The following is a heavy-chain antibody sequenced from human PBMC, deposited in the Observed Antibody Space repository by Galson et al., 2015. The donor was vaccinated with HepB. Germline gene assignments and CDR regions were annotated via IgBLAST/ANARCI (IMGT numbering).Heavy chain of an antibody. CDR1: GFTFSSYA. Sequence: SLRLSCAASGFTFSSYAMSWVRQAPGKGLEWVSGISGSGGSTYYADSVKGRFTISRDNSKNTLYLQMYSLRAEDTAVYYCAKAGGAYYYDSSGYYVLQFDYWAREPWSPSPQ. D-gene: IGHD3-22*01. V-gene: IGHV3-23*01. CDR3: AKAGGAYYYDSSGYYVLQFDY. CDR2: ISGSGGST. J-gene: IGHJ4*02.